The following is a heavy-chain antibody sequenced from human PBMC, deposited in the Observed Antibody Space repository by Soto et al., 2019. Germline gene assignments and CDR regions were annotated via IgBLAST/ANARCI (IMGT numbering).Heavy chain of an antibody. Sequence: GGSLRLSCAASGFTFSNAWMSWVRQAPGKGLEWVGRIKSKTDGGTTDYAAPVKGRFTIPRDDSKNTLYLQMNSLKTEDTAVYYCTSKVTQYYYGMDVWGQGTTVTVSS. V-gene: IGHV3-15*01. CDR1: GFTFSNAW. CDR2: IKSKTDGGTT. J-gene: IGHJ6*02. CDR3: TSKVTQYYYGMDV. D-gene: IGHD4-4*01.